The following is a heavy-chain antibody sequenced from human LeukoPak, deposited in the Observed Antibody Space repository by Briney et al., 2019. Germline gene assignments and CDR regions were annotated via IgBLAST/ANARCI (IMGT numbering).Heavy chain of an antibody. Sequence: SETLSLTCTVSGDSISTTSYFWAWIRQPPGGGLEWIASIYYSGTTYYKSSLKSRVTISIERTKNQFYLNLRSLTAADTALYFCARDRQYQLLWSGAFDIWGQGTVVTVSS. J-gene: IGHJ3*02. V-gene: IGHV4-39*07. CDR1: GDSISTTSYF. CDR2: IYYSGTT. D-gene: IGHD2-2*01. CDR3: ARDRQYQLLWSGAFDI.